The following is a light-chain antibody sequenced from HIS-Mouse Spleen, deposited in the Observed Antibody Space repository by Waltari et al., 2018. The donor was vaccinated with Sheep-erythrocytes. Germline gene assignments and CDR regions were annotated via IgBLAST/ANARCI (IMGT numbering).Light chain of an antibody. Sequence: QSALTQPRSVSGSPGQSVTISCTGTSSAVGGSNYVPCYQQHPGKAPKLMIYDVSKRPSGVPDRFSGSKSGNTASLTISGLQAEDEADYYCCSYAGSYNHVFATGTKVTVL. CDR3: CSYAGSYNHV. V-gene: IGLV2-11*01. CDR1: SSAVGGSNY. J-gene: IGLJ1*01. CDR2: DVS.